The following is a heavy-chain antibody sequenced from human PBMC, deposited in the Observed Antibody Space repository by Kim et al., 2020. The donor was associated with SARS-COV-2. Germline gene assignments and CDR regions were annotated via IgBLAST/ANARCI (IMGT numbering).Heavy chain of an antibody. J-gene: IGHJ4*02. CDR2: GST. D-gene: IGHD2-21*01. CDR3: ARSIGGEGR. Sequence: GSTNYNPSLKSRVTISVDTSKNPFSLKLSSVTAADTAVYYCARSIGGEGRWGQGTLVTVSS. V-gene: IGHV4-59*01.